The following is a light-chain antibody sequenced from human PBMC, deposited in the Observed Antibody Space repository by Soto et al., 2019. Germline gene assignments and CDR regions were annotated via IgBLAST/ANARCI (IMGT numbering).Light chain of an antibody. V-gene: IGKV1-39*01. CDR2: AAS. Sequence: DIQLTQSPSSLSASVGDRVTFTCRASQTIGIYLNWYQHKAGKAPQLLIYAASNLQTGVPSRFSGSGSGTYFTLTIRSLQPEDLATYYCQQSYNPPRLTFGGGTKVEIK. CDR1: QTIGIY. J-gene: IGKJ4*01. CDR3: QQSYNPPRLT.